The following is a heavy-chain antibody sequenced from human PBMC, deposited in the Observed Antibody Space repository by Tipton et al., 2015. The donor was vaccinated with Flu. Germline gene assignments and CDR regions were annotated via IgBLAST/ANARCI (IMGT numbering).Heavy chain of an antibody. Sequence: LRLSCAVSGYSISSGYYWGWIRQPPGKGLEWIGSIYHSGSTYYNPSLKSRVTISVDTSKNQFSLKLSSVTAADTAVYYCASHPSSTRGYWGQGTLVTVSS. CDR3: ASHPSSTRGY. V-gene: IGHV4-38-2*01. J-gene: IGHJ4*02. CDR2: IYHSGST. CDR1: GYSISSGYY. D-gene: IGHD6-13*01.